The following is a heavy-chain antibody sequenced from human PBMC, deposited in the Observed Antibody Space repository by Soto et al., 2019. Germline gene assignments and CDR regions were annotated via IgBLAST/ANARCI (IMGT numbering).Heavy chain of an antibody. Sequence: PTLSITCALSGESVSRYRAAWNWIRKYPSRGLEWLGRTYYRSKWYNDYTVSVKSRITINPDTSKNQFSLHLNSVTPDDTAVYYCARAKEYSSSSGMDFWGQGTTVTVSS. CDR1: GESVSRYRAA. D-gene: IGHD6-6*01. V-gene: IGHV6-1*01. J-gene: IGHJ6*02. CDR3: ARAKEYSSSSGMDF. CDR2: TYYRSKWYN.